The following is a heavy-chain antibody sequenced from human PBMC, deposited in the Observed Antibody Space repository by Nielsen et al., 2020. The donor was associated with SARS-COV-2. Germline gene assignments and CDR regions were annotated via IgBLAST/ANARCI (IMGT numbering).Heavy chain of an antibody. D-gene: IGHD3-10*01. J-gene: IGHJ4*02. CDR1: GFTFDDYA. V-gene: IGHV3-9*01. Sequence: GGSLRLSCAASGFTFDDYAMHWVRQAPGKGLEWVSGISWNSGSIGYADSVKGRFTISRDNAKNSLYLQMNSLRAKDTALYYCAKIYGSGSYGDYWGQGTLVTVSS. CDR3: AKIYGSGSYGDY. CDR2: ISWNSGSI.